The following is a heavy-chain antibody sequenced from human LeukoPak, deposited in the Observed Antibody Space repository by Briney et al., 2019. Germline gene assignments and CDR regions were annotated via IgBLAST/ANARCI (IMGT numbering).Heavy chain of an antibody. CDR2: FNPEDGET. D-gene: IGHD6-13*01. CDR3: ATWYSRALDY. CDR1: GYSLSDSS. Sequence: ASVKVSCKVSGYSLSDSSMHWVRQAPGKGLEWMGTFNPEDGETIYAQRFQGRVTMTEDTSIDTAYLDLSSLRSEDTAVYYCATWYSRALDYWGQGTLVTVSS. J-gene: IGHJ4*02. V-gene: IGHV1-24*01.